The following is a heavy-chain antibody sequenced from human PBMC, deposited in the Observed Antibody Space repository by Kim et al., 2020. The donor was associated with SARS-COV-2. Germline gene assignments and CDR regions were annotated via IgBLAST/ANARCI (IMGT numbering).Heavy chain of an antibody. V-gene: IGHV3-23*01. CDR2: ISGSGGST. CDR3: AKVPYGSGTYYNSGAFDI. D-gene: IGHD3-10*01. Sequence: GGSLRLSCAASGFTFSSYAMNWVRQAPGKGLEWVSGISGSGGSTYYSDSVKGRFTISRDNSNNTLFLQMNSLRAEDTAVYYCAKVPYGSGTYYNSGAFDIWGQGTMVTVSS. CDR1: GFTFSSYA. J-gene: IGHJ3*02.